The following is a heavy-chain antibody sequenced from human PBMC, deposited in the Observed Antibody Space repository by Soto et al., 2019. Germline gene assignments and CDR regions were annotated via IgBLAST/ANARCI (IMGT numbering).Heavy chain of an antibody. V-gene: IGHV4-34*01. J-gene: IGHJ4*02. CDR1: GGSFSGYY. CDR2: INHSGST. Sequence: PSETLSLTCAVYGGSFSGYYWSWIRQPPGKGLEWIGEINHSGSTNYNPSLKSRVTISVDTSKNQFSLKLSSVTAADTAVHYCARASKKRGYSSGPDYWGQGTLVTVSS. D-gene: IGHD5-18*01. CDR3: ARASKKRGYSSGPDY.